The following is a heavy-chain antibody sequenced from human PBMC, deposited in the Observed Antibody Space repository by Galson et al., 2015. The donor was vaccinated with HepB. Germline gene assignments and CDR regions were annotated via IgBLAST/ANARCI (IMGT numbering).Heavy chain of an antibody. CDR2: IIPIFGTA. Sequence: SVKVSCKASGGTFTNYAINWVQQAPGQGLEWMGGIIPIFGTATYAQQFQGRITITADKSTSTAYMELSSLKSEDTAVYYCARDLGWLQPKYYFDYWGQGTLVTVSS. V-gene: IGHV1-69*06. CDR3: ARDLGWLQPKYYFDY. J-gene: IGHJ4*02. CDR1: GGTFTNYA. D-gene: IGHD5-24*01.